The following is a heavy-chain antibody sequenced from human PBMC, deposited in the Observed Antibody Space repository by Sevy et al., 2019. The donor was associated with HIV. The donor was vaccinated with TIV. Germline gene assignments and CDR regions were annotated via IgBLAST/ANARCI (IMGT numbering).Heavy chain of an antibody. J-gene: IGHJ4*02. CDR1: GFTFSNYA. CDR3: AGAGVGAKGFDY. Sequence: GGSLRLSCAASGFTFSNYAMNWVRQTPGKGLEWVSSISGSGDNTYYADSVKGRFTISRDISYNTVTLQMSSLRAEDTAVYYCAGAGVGAKGFDYWGQGTLVTVSS. CDR2: ISGSGDNT. D-gene: IGHD1-26*01. V-gene: IGHV3-23*01.